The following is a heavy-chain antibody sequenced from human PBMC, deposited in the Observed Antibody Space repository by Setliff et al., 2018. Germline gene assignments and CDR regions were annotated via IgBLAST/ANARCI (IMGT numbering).Heavy chain of an antibody. CDR1: GGTFSDYY. Sequence: ASETLSLTCAASGGTFSDYYWTWIRQSPGKGLEWIGEIKHSGTTNYNPSLKSRVNISVDTSKNQYSLKLSSVTAADTAVYYCAGQLHYYDSSGYPFDYWGQGTLVTVSS. D-gene: IGHD3-22*01. CDR2: IKHSGTT. J-gene: IGHJ4*02. V-gene: IGHV4-34*08. CDR3: AGQLHYYDSSGYPFDY.